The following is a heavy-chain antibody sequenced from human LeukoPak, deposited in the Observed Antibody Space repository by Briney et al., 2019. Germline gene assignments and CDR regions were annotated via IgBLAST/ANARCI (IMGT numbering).Heavy chain of an antibody. CDR2: IYPSDSDT. CDR1: GCTFRSYW. Sequence: GDSLKISCKASGCTFRSYWIGWVRQMPGKGLEWMGIIYPSDSDTKYSQSFQGRFTLSVDKSISTAYLQWNSLKASDTAMYYCARLPRETIWESWFAPWGQGTLVTVSS. CDR3: ARLPRETIWESWFAP. D-gene: IGHD3-3*01. J-gene: IGHJ5*02. V-gene: IGHV5-51*01.